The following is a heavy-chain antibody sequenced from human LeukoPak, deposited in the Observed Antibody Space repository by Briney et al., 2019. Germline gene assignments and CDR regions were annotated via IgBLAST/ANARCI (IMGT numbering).Heavy chain of an antibody. CDR3: SGEASKSYYYSSGYGPYYYYYMDV. CDR2: IYSGGST. D-gene: IGHD3-22*01. J-gene: IGHJ6*03. V-gene: IGHV3-53*01. CDR1: GFTVSSNY. Sequence: PGGSLRLSCAASGFTVSSNYMSWVRQAPGKGLEWVSIIYSGGSTYYADSVKGRFTISRDNSKNMLSLQMNSLRAEDTAVYYCSGEASKSYYYSSGYGPYYYYYMDVWGKGTTVTVSS.